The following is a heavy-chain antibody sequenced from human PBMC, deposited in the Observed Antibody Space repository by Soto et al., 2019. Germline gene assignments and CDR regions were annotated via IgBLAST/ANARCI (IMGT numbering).Heavy chain of an antibody. CDR3: ARLRGGVVTRRFDP. CDR2: IYYSGST. D-gene: IGHD2-21*02. J-gene: IGHJ5*02. Sequence: PSEPLSLACTVSGGSISSGEYDWSWIRQPPGKGLEWIGYIYYSGSTYYNPSLKSRVTISVDTSKNQFSLKLSSVTAADTAVYYCARLRGGVVTRRFDPWGQGTLVTVSS. V-gene: IGHV4-30-4*01. CDR1: GGSISSGEYD.